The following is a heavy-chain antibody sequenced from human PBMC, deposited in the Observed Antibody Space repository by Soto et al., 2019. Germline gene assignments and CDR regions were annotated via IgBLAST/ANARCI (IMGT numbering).Heavy chain of an antibody. CDR3: SRDQPALGYCSGGSCPYGMDV. Sequence: GGSLRLSCAASGFTFSSYWMHWVRQAPGKGLVWVSRINSDGSSTSYADSVKGRFTISRDNAKNTLYLQMNSLRAEDTAVYYCSRDQPALGYCSGGSCPYGMDVWGQGTTVTVSS. CDR2: INSDGSST. D-gene: IGHD2-15*01. V-gene: IGHV3-74*01. CDR1: GFTFSSYW. J-gene: IGHJ6*02.